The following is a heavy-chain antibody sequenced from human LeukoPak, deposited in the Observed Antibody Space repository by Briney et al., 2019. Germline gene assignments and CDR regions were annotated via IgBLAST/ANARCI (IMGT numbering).Heavy chain of an antibody. CDR1: GYXFTSYY. Sequence: ASVKVPCKASGYXFTSYYLHWVRQAPGQGLEWMGMINPSAGSTRYAQKFQGRVTMTTDTSTSTVYMELSSLRSEDTAVYYCARGGCGDSAAPFDDWGQGTLVPVSS. D-gene: IGHD2-21*02. J-gene: IGHJ4*02. V-gene: IGHV1-46*01. CDR2: INPSAGST. CDR3: ARGGCGDSAAPFDD.